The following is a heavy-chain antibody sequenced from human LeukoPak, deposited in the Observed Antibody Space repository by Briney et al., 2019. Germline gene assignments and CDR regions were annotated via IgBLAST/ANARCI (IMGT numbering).Heavy chain of an antibody. CDR3: ARQTEKYYYGSGSYSDY. J-gene: IGHJ4*02. CDR2: IIPILGIA. Sequence: GASVKVSCKASGGTFSSYAISWVRQAPGQGLEWMGRIIPILGIANYAQKFQGRVPITADKSTSTAYMELSSLRSEDTAVYYCARQTEKYYYGSGSYSDYWGQGTLVTVSS. V-gene: IGHV1-69*04. CDR1: GGTFSSYA. D-gene: IGHD3-10*01.